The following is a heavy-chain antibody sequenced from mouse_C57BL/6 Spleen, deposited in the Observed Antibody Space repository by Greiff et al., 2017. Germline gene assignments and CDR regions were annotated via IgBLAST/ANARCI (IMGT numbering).Heavy chain of an antibody. D-gene: IGHD1-1*01. CDR2: IDPSDSYT. CDR3: ASTTVLADY. Sequence: QVPLQQSGAELVRPGTSVKLSCKASGYTFTSYWMHWVKLRPGQGLEWIGVIDPSDSYTNYNQKFKGKATLTVDTSSSTAYMQLSSLTSEDSAVYYCASTTVLADYWGQGTTLTVSS. J-gene: IGHJ2*01. V-gene: IGHV1-59*01. CDR1: GYTFTSYW.